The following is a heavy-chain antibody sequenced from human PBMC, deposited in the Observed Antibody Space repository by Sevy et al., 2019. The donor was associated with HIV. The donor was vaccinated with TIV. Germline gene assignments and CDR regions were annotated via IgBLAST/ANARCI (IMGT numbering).Heavy chain of an antibody. CDR3: ETRPGYGNSWSAFEI. D-gene: IGHD6-13*01. CDR1: GFIFSTHW. CDR2: IKPDGSDK. Sequence: GGSLRLSCAASGFIFSTHWMNWVRQAPGKGLEWVANIKPDGSDKCYVDSVKGRFTMSRDKARNSLYLQMNSLRGEDTAVYYCETRPGYGNSWSAFEIWGQGTKVTVSS. J-gene: IGHJ3*02. V-gene: IGHV3-7*01.